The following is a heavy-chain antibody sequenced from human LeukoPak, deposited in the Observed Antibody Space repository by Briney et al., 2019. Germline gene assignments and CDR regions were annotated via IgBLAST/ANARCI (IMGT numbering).Heavy chain of an antibody. CDR2: ISGSGGST. CDR1: GFTFSSYA. Sequence: GGSLRLSCAASGFTFSSYAMSWVRQAPGKGLEWVSAISGSGGSTYYADSVKGRFTISRDNSKNTLYLQMNSLRAEDTAVYYCAKDHTYAYYDILTGYYSPYYFGYWGQGTLVTVSS. V-gene: IGHV3-23*01. CDR3: AKDHTYAYYDILTGYYSPYYFGY. D-gene: IGHD3-9*01. J-gene: IGHJ4*02.